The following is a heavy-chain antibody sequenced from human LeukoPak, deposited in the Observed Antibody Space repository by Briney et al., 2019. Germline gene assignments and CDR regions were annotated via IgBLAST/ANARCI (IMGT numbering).Heavy chain of an antibody. D-gene: IGHD2-15*01. J-gene: IGHJ5*02. CDR2: INPNNGGK. CDR1: VYTCTGCY. CDR3: SVLEGVVLLDAPISHLFDP. V-gene: IGHV1-2*02. Sequence: ASVKVSCKASVYTCTGCYMHWVRHAPRHGLEWMGWINPNNGGKNYAQELQDRVSMHRDESIITADVELSRLRSDGAAVYYCSVLEGVVLLDAPISHLFDPGGGGPLVSVS.